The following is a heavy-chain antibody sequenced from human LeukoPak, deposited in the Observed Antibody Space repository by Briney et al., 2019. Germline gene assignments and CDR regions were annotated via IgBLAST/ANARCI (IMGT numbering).Heavy chain of an antibody. CDR2: IWYDGSNK. J-gene: IGHJ3*02. V-gene: IGHV3-33*01. D-gene: IGHD4-17*01. CDR3: ARNQDYGVYNSVGAFDI. CDR1: GFTFSSYG. Sequence: HPGGSLRLSCAASGFTFSSYGMHWVRQAPGKGPEWVAVIWYDGSNKYYADSVKGRFTISRDNSKNTLYLQMNSLRAEDTAVYYCARNQDYGVYNSVGAFDIWGQGTMVTVSS.